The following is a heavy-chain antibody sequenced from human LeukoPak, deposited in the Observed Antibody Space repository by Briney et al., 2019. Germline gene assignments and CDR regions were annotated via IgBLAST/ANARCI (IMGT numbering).Heavy chain of an antibody. Sequence: HPGGSPRLSCAASGFSVRATYMSWVRQAPGKGLEWVSVLYTGGGTDHADSVKGRFTISRDNSKNTLSLQMNSLRAEDTAIYYCTRSGYRHPYHFDSWGQGTLVTVSS. V-gene: IGHV3-53*01. CDR3: TRSGYRHPYHFDS. D-gene: IGHD3-22*01. CDR1: GFSVRATY. J-gene: IGHJ4*02. CDR2: LYTGGGT.